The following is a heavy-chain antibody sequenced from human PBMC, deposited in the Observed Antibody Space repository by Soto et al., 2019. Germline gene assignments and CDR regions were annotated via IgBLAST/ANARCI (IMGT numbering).Heavy chain of an antibody. CDR1: GDSIGTTHSY. CDR2: IHYSGST. Sequence: SETLSLTCTVSGDSIGTTHSYWAWIRQSPGKGLEWIGNIHYSGSTYYMTSLRSRVTLSVDTSKNQFSLRLTSVTAEDTAVYYCARHEGNGNVWPLDYWGQGILVTVSS. CDR3: ARHEGNGNVWPLDY. J-gene: IGHJ4*02. V-gene: IGHV4-39*01. D-gene: IGHD2-8*01.